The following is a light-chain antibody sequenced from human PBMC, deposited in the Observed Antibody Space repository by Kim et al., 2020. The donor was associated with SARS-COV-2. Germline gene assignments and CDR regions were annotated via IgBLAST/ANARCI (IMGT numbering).Light chain of an antibody. J-gene: IGKJ1*01. CDR3: QTYIDAPWT. CDR2: AAS. Sequence: ASVGARVTISCRTSQDINYFVAWYQQKPGKVPSLLLYAASTLHSGVPSRFSGSGSGTNFTLTIDGLQADDVSTFYCQTYIDAPWTFGQGTKVDIK. V-gene: IGKV1-27*01. CDR1: QDINYF.